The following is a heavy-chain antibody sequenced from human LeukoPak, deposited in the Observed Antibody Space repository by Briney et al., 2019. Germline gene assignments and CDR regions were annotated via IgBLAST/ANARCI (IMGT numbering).Heavy chain of an antibody. CDR1: GGSISSGDYY. D-gene: IGHD4-17*01. J-gene: IGHJ4*02. V-gene: IGHV4-30-4*01. CDR2: IYYSGST. Sequence: SETLSLTCTVSGGSISSGDYYWSWIRQPPGKGLEWIGYIYYSGSTYYNPSLKSRVTISVDTSKNQFSLKLSSVTAADTAVYYCARENYGDYQGPLAVIDYWGQGTLVTVSS. CDR3: ARENYGDYQGPLAVIDY.